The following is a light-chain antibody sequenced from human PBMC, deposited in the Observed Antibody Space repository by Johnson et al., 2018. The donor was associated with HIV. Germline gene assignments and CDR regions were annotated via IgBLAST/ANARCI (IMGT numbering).Light chain of an antibody. CDR1: SSDMGNYA. CDR2: ENN. V-gene: IGLV1-51*02. J-gene: IGLJ1*01. CDR3: GTWNNSLSANYV. Sequence: QSVLTQPPSVSAAPGQKVTISCSGSSSDMGNYAVSWYQQLPGTAPKLLIYENNKRPSGIPDRFSGSKSGTSATLGLTGLQPGDEADYYCGTWNNSLSANYVFVTGTKVTVL.